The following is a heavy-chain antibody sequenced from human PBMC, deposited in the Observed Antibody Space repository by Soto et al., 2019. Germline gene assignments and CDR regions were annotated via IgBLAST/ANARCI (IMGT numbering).Heavy chain of an antibody. Sequence: GGSLRLSCAASGFTFSSYWMTWVRQAPGKGLEWVANIKHDGSEKYYVDSVKGRFTISRDNAKNSLDLQLSSLRVEDTAVYYCARVRTPTAYDAFDIWGQGTMVTVSS. V-gene: IGHV3-7*04. CDR1: GFTFSSYW. CDR2: IKHDGSEK. D-gene: IGHD1-7*01. J-gene: IGHJ3*02. CDR3: ARVRTPTAYDAFDI.